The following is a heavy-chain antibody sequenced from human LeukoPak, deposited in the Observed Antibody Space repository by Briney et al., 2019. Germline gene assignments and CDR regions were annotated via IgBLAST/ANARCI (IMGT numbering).Heavy chain of an antibody. CDR1: GFTFSSYA. CDR3: ARGANWISLDY. V-gene: IGHV3-30*01. Sequence: PGRSLRLSCAASGFTFSSYAMHWVRQAPGKGLEWVAVISYDGSNKYYADSVKGRFTISRDNSKNTLYMQMNSLRAEDTAVYYCARGANWISLDYWGQGTLVTVSS. D-gene: IGHD2-2*03. CDR2: ISYDGSNK. J-gene: IGHJ4*02.